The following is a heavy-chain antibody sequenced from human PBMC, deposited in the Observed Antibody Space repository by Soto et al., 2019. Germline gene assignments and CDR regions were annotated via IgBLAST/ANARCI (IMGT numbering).Heavy chain of an antibody. CDR1: GVTFSNAW. CDR3: NTGNHYISESRGHCY. V-gene: IGHV3-15*01. J-gene: IGHJ4*02. CDR2: IKKRADGGTA. Sequence: EVQLVESGGGLVQPGGSLRLSCAASGVTFSNAWMNWVRQAPGKGLEWIGRIKKRADGGTADHATPVKGRFTISRDDSKNTLYLQMNSLKTEDTAGYYCNTGNHYISESRGHCYWGQGTLVTVSS. D-gene: IGHD3-22*01.